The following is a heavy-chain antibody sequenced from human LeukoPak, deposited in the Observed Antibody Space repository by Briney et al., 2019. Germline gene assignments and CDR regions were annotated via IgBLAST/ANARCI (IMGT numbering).Heavy chain of an antibody. CDR3: ATRGYVWGSYRFDY. D-gene: IGHD3-16*02. J-gene: IGHJ4*02. Sequence: SETLSLTCAVYGVSFSGYYWSWIRQPPGKGLEWIGEINHSGSTNYNPSLKSRVTISVDTSKNQFSLKLSSVTAADTAVYYCATRGYVWGSYRFDYWGQGTLVTVSS. CDR1: GVSFSGYY. CDR2: INHSGST. V-gene: IGHV4-34*01.